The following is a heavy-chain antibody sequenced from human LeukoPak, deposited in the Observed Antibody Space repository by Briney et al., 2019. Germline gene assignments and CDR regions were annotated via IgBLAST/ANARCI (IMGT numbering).Heavy chain of an antibody. J-gene: IGHJ4*02. CDR1: GFTVSSNY. Sequence: AGSLTLSCAASGFTVSSNYMSWVRQAPGKGLEWVSLIYSGDFTYYADSVKGRFTISRDNSKNTLYLQMNSLRAEDTAVYYCAKEDSSGYYSFDYWGQGTLVSVSS. D-gene: IGHD3-22*01. V-gene: IGHV3-53*01. CDR2: IYSGDFT. CDR3: AKEDSSGYYSFDY.